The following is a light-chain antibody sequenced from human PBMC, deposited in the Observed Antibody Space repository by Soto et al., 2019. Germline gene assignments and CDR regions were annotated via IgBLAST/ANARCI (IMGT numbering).Light chain of an antibody. J-gene: IGLJ1*01. CDR3: GSWDSSLSAYV. CDR1: SSNIGGNS. V-gene: IGLV1-51*01. CDR2: DDN. Sequence: QSVLTQPPSVSAAPGQKVTNSCSGSSSNIGGNSVSWYQQLPGTAPKLLIYDDNKRPSGIPDRFSGSKSGTSATLGITGFQTGDEADYYCGSWDSSLSAYVFGTGTKGTVL.